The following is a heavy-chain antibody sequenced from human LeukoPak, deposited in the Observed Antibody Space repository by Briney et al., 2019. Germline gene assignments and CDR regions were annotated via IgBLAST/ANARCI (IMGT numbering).Heavy chain of an antibody. D-gene: IGHD5-18*01. Sequence: KTSETLSLTCTVSGGSISSYYWSWIRQPPGKGLEWIGYIYYSGSTNYNPSLKSRVTISVDTSKNQFSLKLSSVTAADTAVYYCAGHPGYSYGNPPDYWGQGTLVTVSS. CDR3: AGHPGYSYGNPPDY. CDR1: GGSISSYY. J-gene: IGHJ4*02. CDR2: IYYSGST. V-gene: IGHV4-59*08.